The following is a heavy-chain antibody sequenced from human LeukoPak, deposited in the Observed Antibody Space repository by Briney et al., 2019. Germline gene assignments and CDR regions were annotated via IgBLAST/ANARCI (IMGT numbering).Heavy chain of an antibody. D-gene: IGHD6-19*01. V-gene: IGHV3-49*04. CDR1: GFTLGDYA. J-gene: IGHJ4*02. CDR2: IRSKAYGGTT. Sequence: SLRLSCPASGFTLGDYAMSWVRQAPGKGRERVGLIRSKAYGGTTEYAASVKGRFTISRDDSKSIAYLQMNSLKTEDTAVYYCTRDPNGIAVAFFDYWGQGTLVTVSS. CDR3: TRDPNGIAVAFFDY.